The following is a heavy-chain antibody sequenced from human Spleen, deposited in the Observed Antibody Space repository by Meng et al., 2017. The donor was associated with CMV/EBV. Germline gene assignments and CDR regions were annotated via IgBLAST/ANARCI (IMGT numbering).Heavy chain of an antibody. J-gene: IGHJ6*02. Sequence: GGSLRLSCAASGFRFSSYAMSWVRQAPGEALEWVSAISDSRDRTYYADSVKGRFTISRDNSNNSLYLHMHSLRAEDTAVYYCAKERYYDILTGYFKAESYGMDVWGPGTTVTVSS. CDR3: AKERYYDILTGYFKAESYGMDV. D-gene: IGHD3-9*01. V-gene: IGHV3-23*01. CDR1: GFRFSSYA. CDR2: ISDSRDRT.